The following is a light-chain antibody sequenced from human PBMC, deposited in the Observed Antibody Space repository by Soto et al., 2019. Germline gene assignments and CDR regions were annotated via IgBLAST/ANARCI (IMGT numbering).Light chain of an antibody. CDR1: QSISYW. J-gene: IGKJ4*01. Sequence: DIQMTQSPSTLSASVRDRVTITCRASQSISYWLAWYQQKPGKVPNLLIYQASSLESGVPSRFSGSGSGTEFTLTISGLQPDDFATYYCQQYHSYPITCGGGTKVEIK. V-gene: IGKV1-5*03. CDR3: QQYHSYPIT. CDR2: QAS.